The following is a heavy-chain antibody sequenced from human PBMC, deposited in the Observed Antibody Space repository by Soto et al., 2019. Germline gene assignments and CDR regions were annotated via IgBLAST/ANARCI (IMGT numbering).Heavy chain of an antibody. CDR2: ISAYNGNT. Sequence: ASVKVSCNASGYTFTSYGISWVRQAPGQGLEWMGCISAYNGNTNYAQKLQGRVTMTTDTSTSTAYMELRSLRSDDTAVYYCARPGYCSGGSCYPEWYYYYGMYVWGQGTTVTVS. J-gene: IGHJ6*02. D-gene: IGHD2-15*01. CDR1: GYTFTSYG. V-gene: IGHV1-18*01. CDR3: ARPGYCSGGSCYPEWYYYYGMYV.